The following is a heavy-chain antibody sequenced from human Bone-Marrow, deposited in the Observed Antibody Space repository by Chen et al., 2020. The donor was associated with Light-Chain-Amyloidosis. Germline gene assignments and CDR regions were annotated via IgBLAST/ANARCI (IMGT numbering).Heavy chain of an antibody. CDR1: GSTFSNPW. CDR3: AREAAAPGTRFDY. D-gene: IGHD6-13*01. CDR2: INKEGTII. Sequence: EVPLVESGGVLVQPGGSLRLSCAASGSTFSNPWLHWVRQEPGTGLVWGERINKEGTIIKYADPVKGRFTISRDNAKNTLYLQMNSLRAEDTAMYYCAREAAAPGTRFDYWVQGNLVTVSS. V-gene: IGHV3-74*03. J-gene: IGHJ4*02.